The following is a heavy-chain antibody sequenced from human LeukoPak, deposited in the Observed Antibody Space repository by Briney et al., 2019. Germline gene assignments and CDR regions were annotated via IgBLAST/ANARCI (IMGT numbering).Heavy chain of an antibody. V-gene: IGHV4-34*01. CDR3: AREGNVLVVTQKKKKPFDL. D-gene: IGHD2-21*02. CDR1: EGPFGGYY. Sequence: PSEALSLTCAVPEGPFGGYYWSWLRQSPGKGLEWIGEINHFGHTYYNETLKSRVAISVDTSKKQFSLKLTSVTAADMGIYYCAREGNVLVVTQKKKKPFDLWGQGTLVIVSS. J-gene: IGHJ4*02. CDR2: INHFGHT.